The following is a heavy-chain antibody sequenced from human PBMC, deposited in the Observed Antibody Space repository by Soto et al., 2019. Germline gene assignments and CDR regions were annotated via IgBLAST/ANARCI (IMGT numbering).Heavy chain of an antibody. D-gene: IGHD3-3*01. V-gene: IGHV1-69*13. J-gene: IGHJ6*02. Sequence: SVKVSCKASGGTFSSYAISWVRQAPGQGLEWMGGIIPIFGTANYAQKFQGRVTITADESTSTAYMVLSSLRSEDTAVYYCARANTYYDFWSGYWHYGMDVWGQGTTVTVSS. CDR3: ARANTYYDFWSGYWHYGMDV. CDR1: GGTFSSYA. CDR2: IIPIFGTA.